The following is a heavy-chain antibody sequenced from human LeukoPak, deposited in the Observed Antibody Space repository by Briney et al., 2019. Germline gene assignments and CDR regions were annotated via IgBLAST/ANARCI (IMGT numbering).Heavy chain of an antibody. Sequence: ASVKVSCKASGYTFTNYYLHWVRQAPGLGFEWMGIIDSRGGSTSYAQKFQGRVSMTRDTSTSTLYMELHSLSSDDTAVYYCARGLAGLDSSRYLSFAFDIWGQGTMVTVSS. V-gene: IGHV1-46*01. CDR3: ARGLAGLDSSRYLSFAFDI. D-gene: IGHD3-22*01. J-gene: IGHJ3*02. CDR2: IDSRGGST. CDR1: GYTFTNYY.